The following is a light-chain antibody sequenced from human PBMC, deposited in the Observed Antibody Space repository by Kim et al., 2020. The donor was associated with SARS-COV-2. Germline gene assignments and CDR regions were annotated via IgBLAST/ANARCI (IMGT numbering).Light chain of an antibody. CDR2: GKN. CDR1: SLRYYL. Sequence: SSELTQDPAVSVALGQTVRITCQGDSLRYYLASWYQQRPGQAPVLVIYGKNNRPSGIPDRFSGSSSGDTASLTITGTQVEDEADYYCNSRDSSDDHVVFGGGTRRTVL. J-gene: IGLJ3*02. V-gene: IGLV3-19*01. CDR3: NSRDSSDDHVV.